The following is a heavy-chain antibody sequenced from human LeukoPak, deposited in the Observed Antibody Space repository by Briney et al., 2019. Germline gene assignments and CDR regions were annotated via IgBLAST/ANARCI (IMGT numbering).Heavy chain of an antibody. CDR1: GYSISSGYY. D-gene: IGHD1-26*01. J-gene: IGHJ5*02. CDR3: ARVMRPRELLKWELPRRRFDP. CDR2: IYHSGST. V-gene: IGHV4-38-2*01. Sequence: PSETLSLTCAVSGYSISSGYYWGWIRQPPGKGLEWIGSIYHSGSTYYNPSLKSRVTISVDTSKNQFSLKLSSVTAADTAVYYCARVMRPRELLKWELPRRRFDPWGQGTLVTVSS.